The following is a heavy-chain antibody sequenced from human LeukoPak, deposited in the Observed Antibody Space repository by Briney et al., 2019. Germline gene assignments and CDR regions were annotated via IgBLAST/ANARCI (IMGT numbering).Heavy chain of an antibody. Sequence: GASVKVSCKASGYTFTDYHFSWVRQAPGQGLEWMGWISAYNGNTNYAQKLQGRVTMTTDTSTSTAYMELRSLRSDDTAVYYCAREGPVAGTWYYGMDVWGQGTTVTVSS. V-gene: IGHV1-18*01. D-gene: IGHD6-19*01. CDR1: GYTFTDYH. CDR2: ISAYNGNT. CDR3: AREGPVAGTWYYGMDV. J-gene: IGHJ6*02.